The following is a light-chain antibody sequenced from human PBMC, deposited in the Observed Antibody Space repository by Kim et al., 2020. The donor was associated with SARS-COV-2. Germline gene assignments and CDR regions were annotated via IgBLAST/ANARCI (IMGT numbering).Light chain of an antibody. CDR1: ESVSSNF. J-gene: IGKJ4*01. CDR2: GAS. Sequence: DIVLTQSPGTLSLSPGESATLSCRASESVSSNFLAWYQRRPGQPPRLLIYGASSRATGIPDRFSGRGSVTQFTLTINRLEPEDFAVYYCQQYGDLPLTFGGGTKVDIK. CDR3: QQYGDLPLT. V-gene: IGKV3-20*01.